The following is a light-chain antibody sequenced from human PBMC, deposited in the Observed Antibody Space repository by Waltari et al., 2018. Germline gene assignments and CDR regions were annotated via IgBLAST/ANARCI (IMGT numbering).Light chain of an antibody. V-gene: IGLV2-8*01. CDR1: SSDVGGYGY. CDR2: EVT. J-gene: IGLJ2*01. Sequence: SALTQPPSASGSLGQSVTLSCSGTSSDVGGYGYVSWYQQHPGKAPKLLIYEVTNRPSGVFDRFSGAKSGNTASLTVSALRSEDEAVYYCSSYVASKVVFGGGTRLTVL. CDR3: SSYVASKVV.